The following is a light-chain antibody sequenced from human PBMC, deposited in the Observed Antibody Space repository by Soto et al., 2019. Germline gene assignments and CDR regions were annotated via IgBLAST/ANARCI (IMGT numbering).Light chain of an antibody. CDR2: GAS. Sequence: EIVLTQSPGTLSLSLGERATISCRASQSVISTYLAWYQQNPGQAPRLPIYGASTRATGIPDRFSAKGSGTHFTLPISRLEPEAFAVYYCQPYGSSPITRGQWTRRE. CDR1: QSVISTY. V-gene: IGKV3-20*01. CDR3: QPYGSSPIT. J-gene: IGKJ5*01.